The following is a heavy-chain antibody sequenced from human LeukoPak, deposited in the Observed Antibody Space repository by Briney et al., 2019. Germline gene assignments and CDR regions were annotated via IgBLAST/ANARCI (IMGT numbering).Heavy chain of an antibody. J-gene: IGHJ4*02. D-gene: IGHD5-18*01. CDR1: GYTLTELS. CDR2: FDPEDGET. CDR3: ATDRIRTYYFDY. Sequence: ASVKVSCKVSGYTLTELSMHWVRQAPGKGLEGMGGFDPEDGETIYAQKFQGRVTMTEDTSTDTAYMELSSLRSEDTAVYYCATDRIRTYYFDYWGQGTLVTVSS. V-gene: IGHV1-24*01.